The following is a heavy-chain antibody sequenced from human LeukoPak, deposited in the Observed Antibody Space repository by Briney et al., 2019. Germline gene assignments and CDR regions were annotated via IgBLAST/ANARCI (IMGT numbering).Heavy chain of an antibody. CDR1: GFTFSSYG. V-gene: IGHV3-23*01. Sequence: GGSLRLSCAASGFTFSSYGMSWGRQAPGKGLEWVSAISGSGGRTYYQDSEKGRFTISRDNSKNTLYLQMNSRRAEDTAVYYCAKDRDGDGWDYYYMDVWGKGTTVTISS. CDR2: ISGSGGRT. J-gene: IGHJ6*03. D-gene: IGHD5-24*01. CDR3: AKDRDGDGWDYYYMDV.